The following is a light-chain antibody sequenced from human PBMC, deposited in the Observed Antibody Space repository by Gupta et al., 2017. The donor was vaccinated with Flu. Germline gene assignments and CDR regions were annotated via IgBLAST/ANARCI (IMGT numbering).Light chain of an antibody. CDR3: HVWDVNSEKWV. CDR2: DDS. CDR1: NIGSKS. J-gene: IGLJ3*02. Sequence: SDVLTQPPSVSVASGQTATITCGGKNIGSKSVHWYQQKPGQAPVLYVYDDSDRPAGIPERFSGSNFRNTATLTISRVEAGDEADYYCHVWDVNSEKWVFGGGTKLTVL. V-gene: IGLV3-21*02.